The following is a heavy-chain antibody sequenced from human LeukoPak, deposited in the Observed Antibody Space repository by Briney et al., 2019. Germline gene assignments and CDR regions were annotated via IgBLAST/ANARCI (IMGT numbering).Heavy chain of an antibody. CDR1: GYTFTGYY. D-gene: IGHD2-21*02. Sequence: GASVKVSCKASGYTFTGYYMHWVRQAPGQGLEWMGWINPNSGGTNYAQKFQGRVTMTRDTSISTAYMELSRLRSDDTAVYYCARDLFGDWPSPDFDYWGRGTLVTVSS. CDR3: ARDLFGDWPSPDFDY. J-gene: IGHJ4*02. V-gene: IGHV1-2*02. CDR2: INPNSGGT.